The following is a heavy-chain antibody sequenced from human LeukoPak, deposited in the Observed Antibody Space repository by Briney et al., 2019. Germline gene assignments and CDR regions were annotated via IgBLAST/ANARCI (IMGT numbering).Heavy chain of an antibody. CDR3: ARVWNDGSFDY. Sequence: ASVKVSCKASGGTFSSYAISWVRQAPGQGLEWMGWISTYNGNTIYAQKLQGRVTMTTGTSTSTAYMELRSLTSNDTAVYYCARVWNDGSFDYWGQGTLVTVSS. D-gene: IGHD1-1*01. V-gene: IGHV1-18*01. CDR2: ISTYNGNT. J-gene: IGHJ4*02. CDR1: GGTFSSYA.